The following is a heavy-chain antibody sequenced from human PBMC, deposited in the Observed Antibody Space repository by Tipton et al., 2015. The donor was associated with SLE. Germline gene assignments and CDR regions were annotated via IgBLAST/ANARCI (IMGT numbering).Heavy chain of an antibody. CDR3: ARVLNWYFDL. CDR1: GFTFSSYW. Sequence: LRLSCAASGFTFSSYWMSWIRQPPGKGLEWIGYIYYSGSTNYNPSLKSRVTISVDTSKNQFSLKLSSVTAADTAVYYCARVLNWYFDLWGRGTLVTVSS. CDR2: IYYSGST. V-gene: IGHV4-59*01. J-gene: IGHJ2*01.